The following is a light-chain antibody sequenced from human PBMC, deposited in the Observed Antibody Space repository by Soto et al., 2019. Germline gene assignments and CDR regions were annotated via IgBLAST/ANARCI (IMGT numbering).Light chain of an antibody. Sequence: EIVMTQSPATLSVSPGERVTLSCRASQSVSSNLAWYQQKPGQAPRLLISGASTRATGIPARFSGSGSETEFPLTISSQQSEDFAVYYCQQYNNWWTFGQGTKVEIK. V-gene: IGKV3-15*01. CDR1: QSVSSN. CDR2: GAS. J-gene: IGKJ1*01. CDR3: QQYNNWWT.